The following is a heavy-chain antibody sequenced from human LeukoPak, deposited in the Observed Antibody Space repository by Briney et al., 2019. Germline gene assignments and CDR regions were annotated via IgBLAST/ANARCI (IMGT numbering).Heavy chain of an antibody. D-gene: IGHD3-3*01. CDR3: AVGVVGPYYFDY. J-gene: IGHJ4*02. CDR2: IYYSGST. V-gene: IGHV4-61*08. CDR1: GGSISSGGYY. Sequence: PSETLSLTCTVSGGSISSGGYYWSWIRQHPGKGLEWIGYIYYSGSTNYNPSLKSRVTISVDTSKNQFSLKLSSVTAADTAVYYCAVGVVGPYYFDYWGQGTLVTVSS.